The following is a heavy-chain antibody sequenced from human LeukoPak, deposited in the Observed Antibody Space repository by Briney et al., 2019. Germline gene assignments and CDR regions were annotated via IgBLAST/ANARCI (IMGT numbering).Heavy chain of an antibody. CDR2: INPSGGST. D-gene: IGHD4-17*01. CDR1: GYTFTSYY. V-gene: IGHV1-46*01. J-gene: IGHJ4*02. CDR3: ARAPAYGDYRPYYFDY. Sequence: ASVKVSCKASGYTFTSYYMHWVRQAPGQGLEWMGIINPSGGSTSYAQKFQGRVTMTRDTSTSTVYMELSSLRSEDTAVYYCARAPAYGDYRPYYFDYWGQGTLVTVSS.